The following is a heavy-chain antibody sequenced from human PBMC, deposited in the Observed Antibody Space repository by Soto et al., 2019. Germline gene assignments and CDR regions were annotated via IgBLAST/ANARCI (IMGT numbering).Heavy chain of an antibody. Sequence: ASVKVSCKASGYTFTSYGISWVRQAPGQGLEWMGWISAYNGNTNYAQKLQGRVTMTTDTSTSTAYMELRSLRSDDTAVYYCARLQQQQLVGYYYGMDVWGQGTTVTVS. D-gene: IGHD6-13*01. CDR1: GYTFTSYG. CDR2: ISAYNGNT. V-gene: IGHV1-18*01. CDR3: ARLQQQQLVGYYYGMDV. J-gene: IGHJ6*02.